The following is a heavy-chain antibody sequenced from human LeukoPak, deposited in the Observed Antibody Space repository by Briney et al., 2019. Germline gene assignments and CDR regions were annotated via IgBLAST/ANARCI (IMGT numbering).Heavy chain of an antibody. D-gene: IGHD1/OR15-1a*01. J-gene: IGHJ4*02. CDR3: ARVVGGTVDY. CDR1: GFTFSTYS. V-gene: IGHV3-21*01. Sequence: GGSLRLSCAASGFTFSTYSMNWVRQAPGKGLEWVSSISSNGSYIYYADSVKGRFTISRDNAKNSLYLQMNSLRAEDTAVYYCARVVGGTVDYWGQGTLVTVSS. CDR2: ISSNGSYI.